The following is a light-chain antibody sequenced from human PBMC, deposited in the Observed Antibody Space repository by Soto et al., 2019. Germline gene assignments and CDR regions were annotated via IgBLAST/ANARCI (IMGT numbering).Light chain of an antibody. J-gene: IGLJ2*01. CDR1: SGSVSASYY. CDR2: STN. V-gene: IGLV8-61*01. Sequence: QTVVTQEPSFSVSPGGTVTLTCGLSSGSVSASYYPSWYQQTPGQAPRTLIYSTNSRSSGVPDRFSGSILGDKSALTITGXXADDESDYYCVLYMGTDVIFGGGTKLTVL. CDR3: VLYMGTDVI.